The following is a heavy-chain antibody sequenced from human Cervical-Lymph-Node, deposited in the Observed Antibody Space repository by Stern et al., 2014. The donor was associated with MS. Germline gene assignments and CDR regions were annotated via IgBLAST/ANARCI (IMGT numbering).Heavy chain of an antibody. D-gene: IGHD5-18*01. Sequence: VQLVESGAEVKKPGSSVKVSCKASGGTFSSYAISWVRQAPGQGLEWMGGLIPIFGTANYAQKFQGRVTITADESTSTAYMELSSLRSEDTAVYYCARGELDTAMARGYFDYWGQGTLVTVSS. J-gene: IGHJ4*02. CDR1: GGTFSSYA. CDR2: LIPIFGTA. V-gene: IGHV1-69*01. CDR3: ARGELDTAMARGYFDY.